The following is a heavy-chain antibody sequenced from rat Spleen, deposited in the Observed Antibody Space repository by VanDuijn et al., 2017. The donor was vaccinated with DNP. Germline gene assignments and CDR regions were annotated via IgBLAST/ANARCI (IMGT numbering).Heavy chain of an antibody. J-gene: IGHJ2*01. D-gene: IGHD4-3*01. CDR1: GFIFSDYA. V-gene: IGHV5-17*01. Sequence: EVQLVESGGGLVQSGNSLTLSCAASGFIFSDYALAWVRQSPKKGLEWVATIVYDGNPTYYRDSVMGRFTISRDNARTTLFLQMNSLRFEDMATYYCIRWNSGHFDYWGQGVMVTVSS. CDR2: IVYDGNPT. CDR3: IRWNSGHFDY.